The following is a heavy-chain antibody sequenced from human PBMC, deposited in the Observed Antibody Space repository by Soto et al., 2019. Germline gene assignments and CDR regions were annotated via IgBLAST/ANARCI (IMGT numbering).Heavy chain of an antibody. V-gene: IGHV4-34*01. CDR3: ARGRRYSSGLSWFDP. Sequence: QVQLQQWGAGLLKPSETLSLTCAVYGGSFSGYYWSWIRQPPGKGLEWIGEINHSGSTNYNPSLKSRVTISVVTSKNQFSLKLSSVTAADTAVYYCARGRRYSSGLSWFDPWGQGTLVTVSS. J-gene: IGHJ5*02. CDR1: GGSFSGYY. CDR2: INHSGST. D-gene: IGHD6-19*01.